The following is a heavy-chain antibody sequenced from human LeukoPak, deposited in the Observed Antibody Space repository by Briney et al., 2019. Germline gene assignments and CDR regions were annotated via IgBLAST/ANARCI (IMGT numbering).Heavy chain of an antibody. CDR1: GFTFDDYA. J-gene: IGHJ4*02. D-gene: IGHD3-3*01. Sequence: GRSLRLSCAASGFTFDDYAMHWVRQAPGKGLEWASGISWNSGSIGYADSVKGRFTISRDNAKNSLYLQMNSLRAEDTALYYCAKGARRWSGYFDYWGQGTLVTVSS. CDR2: ISWNSGSI. CDR3: AKGARRWSGYFDY. V-gene: IGHV3-9*01.